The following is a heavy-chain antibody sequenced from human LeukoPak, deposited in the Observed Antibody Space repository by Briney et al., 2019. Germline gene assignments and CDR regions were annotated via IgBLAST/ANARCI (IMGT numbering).Heavy chain of an antibody. Sequence: GGSLRLSCAASGFTFSSYAMSWGRQAPGEGLEWVSAISGSGGSTYYADSVKGRFTISRDNSKNTLYLQMNSLRAEDTAVYYCAKQTSGSYLADYWGQGTLVTVSS. J-gene: IGHJ4*02. D-gene: IGHD1-26*01. V-gene: IGHV3-23*01. CDR3: AKQTSGSYLADY. CDR1: GFTFSSYA. CDR2: ISGSGGST.